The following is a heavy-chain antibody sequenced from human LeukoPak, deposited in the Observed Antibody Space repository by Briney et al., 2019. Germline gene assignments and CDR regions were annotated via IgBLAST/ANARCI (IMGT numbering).Heavy chain of an antibody. D-gene: IGHD2-15*01. Sequence: ASVKVSCKASGGTFTSYGISWVRQAPGQGLEWMGWISAYNGNTNYAQKLQGRVTMTTDTSTSTAYMELRSLRSDDTAVYYCAVVVAEHYYGMDVWGQGTTVTVSS. J-gene: IGHJ6*02. CDR3: AVVVAEHYYGMDV. CDR1: GGTFTSYG. V-gene: IGHV1-18*01. CDR2: ISAYNGNT.